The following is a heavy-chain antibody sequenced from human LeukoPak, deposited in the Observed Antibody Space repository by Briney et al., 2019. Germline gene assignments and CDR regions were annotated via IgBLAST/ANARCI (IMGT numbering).Heavy chain of an antibody. CDR3: ARVAWPYYFDS. CDR2: IKDDGSEK. Sequence: GGSLRLSCAASGFAFNNYWMNRVRQTPGKGLEWEANIKDDGSEKYYLDSVKGRFTISRDNAKNSLYLQMKGLRAEDTAVYYCARVAWPYYFDSWGQGTLVTVSS. J-gene: IGHJ4*02. V-gene: IGHV3-7*01. CDR1: GFAFNNYW.